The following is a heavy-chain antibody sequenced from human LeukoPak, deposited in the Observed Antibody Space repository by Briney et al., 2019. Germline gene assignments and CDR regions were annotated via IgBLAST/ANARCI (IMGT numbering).Heavy chain of an antibody. CDR3: ARVPVRYDILTGYPDY. D-gene: IGHD3-9*01. CDR1: GGSISSSSYY. J-gene: IGHJ4*02. CDR2: IYYSGST. Sequence: SETLSLTCTVSGGSISSSSYYWGWIRQPPGKGLEWIGSIYYSGSTYYNPSLKSRVTISVDTSKNQFSLKLSSVTAADTAVYYCARVPVRYDILTGYPDYWGQGTLVTVSS. V-gene: IGHV4-39*07.